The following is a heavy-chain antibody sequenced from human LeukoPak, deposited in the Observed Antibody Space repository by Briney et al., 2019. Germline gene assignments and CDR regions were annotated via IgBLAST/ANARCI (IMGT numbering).Heavy chain of an antibody. V-gene: IGHV1-69*13. CDR1: GGTFSSYA. J-gene: IGHJ4*02. Sequence: ASVKVSCTASGGTFSSYAISWVRQAPGQALEWLGGIIPIFGTANYAQKFQGRVTITADESTSTAYMELSSLRSEDTAVYYCASDILTGPIQLSFDYWGQGTLVTVSS. D-gene: IGHD3-9*01. CDR3: ASDILTGPIQLSFDY. CDR2: IIPIFGTA.